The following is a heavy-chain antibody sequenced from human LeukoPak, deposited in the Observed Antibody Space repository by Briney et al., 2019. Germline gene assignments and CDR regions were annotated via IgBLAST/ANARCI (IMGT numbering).Heavy chain of an antibody. CDR3: AREATVTTPDAFDI. D-gene: IGHD4-11*01. Sequence: SETLSLTCTVSGGSISSGDYYWSWIRQPPGKGLEWIGYIYYSGSTYYNPSLESRVTISVDTSKNQFSLKLSSVTAADTAVYYCAREATVTTPDAFDIWGQGTMVTVSS. CDR2: IYYSGST. V-gene: IGHV4-30-4*01. J-gene: IGHJ3*02. CDR1: GGSISSGDYY.